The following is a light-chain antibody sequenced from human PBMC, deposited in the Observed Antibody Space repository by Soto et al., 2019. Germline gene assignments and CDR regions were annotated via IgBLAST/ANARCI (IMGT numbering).Light chain of an antibody. CDR1: SGSVSTSYY. J-gene: IGLJ3*02. V-gene: IGLV8-61*01. Sequence: QTVVTQEPSSSVSPGGTVTLTCGLSSGSVSTSYYPSWYQQTPGQAPRTLIYSTNTRSSGVPDRFSGSILGNKAALTITGAKADDESDYYCVLYMGSGIWVFGGGTKLTVL. CDR3: VLYMGSGIWV. CDR2: STN.